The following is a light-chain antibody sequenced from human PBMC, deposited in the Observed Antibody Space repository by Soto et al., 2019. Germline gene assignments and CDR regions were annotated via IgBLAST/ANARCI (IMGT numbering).Light chain of an antibody. Sequence: DIQMTQSPSSLSAYVGDRVTITCRASHSIRNYFNWYQQKPGKAPKVLIYTTPSLQSGAPSRLSASGSGTDFTLSVVSLQPEDFATYYCQQTYSTPPGAFGQGTKV. J-gene: IGKJ1*01. CDR2: TTP. CDR3: QQTYSTPPGA. V-gene: IGKV1-39*01. CDR1: HSIRNY.